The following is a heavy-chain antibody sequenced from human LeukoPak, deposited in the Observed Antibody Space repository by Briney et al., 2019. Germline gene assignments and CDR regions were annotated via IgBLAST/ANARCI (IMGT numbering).Heavy chain of an antibody. CDR2: IGNGGGST. Sequence: GGSLRLSCSASGFIFRNHPMHWVRQAPGKGLECVSGIGNGGGSTYYADSVTGRFTISRDNSKNTLYLQMSSLRAEDTAVYYCVKEIYSASSPFDYWGQGTPVTVSS. CDR3: VKEIYSASSPFDY. CDR1: GFIFRNHP. J-gene: IGHJ4*02. D-gene: IGHD5-12*01. V-gene: IGHV3-64D*09.